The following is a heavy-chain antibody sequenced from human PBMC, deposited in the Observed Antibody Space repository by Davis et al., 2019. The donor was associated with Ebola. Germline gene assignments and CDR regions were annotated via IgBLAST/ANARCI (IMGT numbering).Heavy chain of an antibody. D-gene: IGHD2-15*01. V-gene: IGHV3-23*01. J-gene: IGHJ3*01. Sequence: GGFLRLSCAASGFVFRTYVMSWVRRAPGKGLEWVSTHGTSGDTYYADSVKGRFTISRDNSKNTLHLQMNSLRVEDTAIYYCAKDTPNIWFDVWGQGTMVAVSS. CDR3: AKDTPNIWFDV. CDR1: GFVFRTYV. CDR2: HGTSGDT.